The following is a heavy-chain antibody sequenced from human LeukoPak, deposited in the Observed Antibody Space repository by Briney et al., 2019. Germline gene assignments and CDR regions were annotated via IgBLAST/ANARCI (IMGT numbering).Heavy chain of an antibody. Sequence: GGSLRLSCAASGFTFSSYGMHWVRQAPGKGLEWVAVISYDGSNKYYADSVKGRFTISRDNSKNTLYLQMNSLRAEDTAVYYSAKEREKEELQIFDYWGQGTLVTVSS. J-gene: IGHJ4*02. CDR2: ISYDGSNK. CDR3: AKEREKEELQIFDY. D-gene: IGHD1-26*01. V-gene: IGHV3-30*18. CDR1: GFTFSSYG.